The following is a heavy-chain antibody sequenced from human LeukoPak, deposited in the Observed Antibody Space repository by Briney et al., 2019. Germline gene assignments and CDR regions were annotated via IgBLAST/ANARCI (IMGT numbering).Heavy chain of an antibody. CDR2: INANSGDT. J-gene: IGHJ4*02. Sequence: ASVKVSCKASGYIFTGYLIHWVRQAPGQGLEWMGWINANSGDTNYAPNFQGRITMTRDTSIGIAYMEVRSLRSDDTAVFYCARDHRLWGQGTLVTVSS. CDR3: ARDHRL. CDR1: GYIFTGYL. V-gene: IGHV1-2*02.